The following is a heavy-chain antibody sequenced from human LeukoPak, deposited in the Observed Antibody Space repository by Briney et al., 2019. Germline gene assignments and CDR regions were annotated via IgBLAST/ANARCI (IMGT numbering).Heavy chain of an antibody. V-gene: IGHV3-66*01. CDR1: GFTVSSNY. D-gene: IGHD5-12*01. CDR2: IYSGGST. J-gene: IGHJ6*02. CDR3: ARDQDSGYDVYYYGMDV. Sequence: PGGSLRLSCAASGFTVSSNYITWVRQAPGKGLEWVSVIYSGGSTYYADSVKGRFTISRDNAQRLVYLQMNSLRAEDTAVYYCARDQDSGYDVYYYGMDVWGQGTTVTVSS.